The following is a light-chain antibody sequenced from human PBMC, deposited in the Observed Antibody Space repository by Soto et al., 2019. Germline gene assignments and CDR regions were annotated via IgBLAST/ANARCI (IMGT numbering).Light chain of an antibody. J-gene: IGKJ1*01. CDR2: GAS. Sequence: DIVLTPSPGTLSLSPVDRATLYCRASQSVSSSNLAWYQQKRGQSPRLLIYGASSRATGIPDRFSGSGSGPDFTLTISRLEPEDFAVYYCQQYGSSPVTFGQGTKVDIK. V-gene: IGKV3-20*01. CDR1: QSVSSSN. CDR3: QQYGSSPVT.